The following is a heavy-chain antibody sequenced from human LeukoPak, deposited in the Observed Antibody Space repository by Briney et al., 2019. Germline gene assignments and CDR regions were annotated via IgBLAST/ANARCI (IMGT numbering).Heavy chain of an antibody. CDR2: ISGSGGST. V-gene: IGHV3-23*01. D-gene: IGHD1-7*01. J-gene: IGHJ4*02. CDR1: GFTFSSYA. CDR3: AKELELRRRAPSEDY. Sequence: GGSLRLSCAASGFTFSSYAMSWVRQAPGKGLEWVSAISGSGGSTYYADSVKGRFTISRDNSKNTLYLQMNSLRAEDTAVCYCAKELELRRRAPSEDYWGQGTLVTVSS.